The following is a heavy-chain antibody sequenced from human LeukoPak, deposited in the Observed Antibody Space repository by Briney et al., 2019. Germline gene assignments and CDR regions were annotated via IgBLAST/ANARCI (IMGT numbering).Heavy chain of an antibody. Sequence: ASVKVSCKVSGYTLTELSMHWVRQAPGKGLEWMGGFDPEDGETIYAQKFQGRVTMTEDTSTDTAYMELSSLRSEDTAVYYCATVKEYSSSWYVPFDPWGQGTLVTVSS. CDR2: FDPEDGET. CDR1: GYTLTELS. J-gene: IGHJ5*02. CDR3: ATVKEYSSSWYVPFDP. D-gene: IGHD6-13*01. V-gene: IGHV1-24*01.